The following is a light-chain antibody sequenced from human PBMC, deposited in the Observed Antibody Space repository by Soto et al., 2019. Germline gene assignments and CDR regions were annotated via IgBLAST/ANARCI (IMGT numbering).Light chain of an antibody. Sequence: QSALTQPRSVSGSPGQSVTISCTGTSSDVGAYNYVSWFQQHPGKAPKLMMSDVSKRPSGVPDRFSGSKSGTTASLTISGLQAEDEPDYYCCSYAGSYTLLFGGGTKLTVL. V-gene: IGLV2-11*01. CDR1: SSDVGAYNY. J-gene: IGLJ2*01. CDR2: DVS. CDR3: CSYAGSYTLL.